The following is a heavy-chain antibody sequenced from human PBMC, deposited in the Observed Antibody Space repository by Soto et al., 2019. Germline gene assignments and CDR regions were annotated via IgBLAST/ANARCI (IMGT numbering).Heavy chain of an antibody. CDR2: IYYSGGT. Sequence: QVQLKESGPGLVKPSQTLSLTCTVSGGSISSGDYYWSWIRQPPGKGLEWIGYIYYSGGTYYNPSLKSRVTITVDTSKNQFSLKLSSVTAADTAVYYCAREMQQWLVHRRRRGGFDYWGQGTLVTVSS. V-gene: IGHV4-30-4*01. CDR1: GGSISSGDYY. J-gene: IGHJ4*02. CDR3: AREMQQWLVHRRRRGGFDY. D-gene: IGHD6-19*01.